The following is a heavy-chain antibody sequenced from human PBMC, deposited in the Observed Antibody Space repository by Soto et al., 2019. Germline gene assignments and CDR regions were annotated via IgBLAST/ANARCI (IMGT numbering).Heavy chain of an antibody. V-gene: IGHV4-34*01. Sequence: PSETLSLTCAVYGGSFSGYYWSWIRQPPGKGLEWIGDINHSGSTNYNPSLKSRVNISVDTSKNQLSLKLSSVTAADTAVYYCSRGPRGHDRRHHCTNGVCYIDYWGQGTLVTVSS. D-gene: IGHD2-8*01. CDR3: SRGPRGHDRRHHCTNGVCYIDY. J-gene: IGHJ4*02. CDR2: INHSGST. CDR1: GGSFSGYY.